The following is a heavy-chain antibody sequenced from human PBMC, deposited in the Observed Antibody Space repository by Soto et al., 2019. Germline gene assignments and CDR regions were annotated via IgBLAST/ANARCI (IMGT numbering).Heavy chain of an antibody. CDR1: GGSFSGYY. J-gene: IGHJ4*02. D-gene: IGHD1-1*01. CDR3: GRLAKGGTTYGYLDY. Sequence: SETLSLTCAIYGGSFSGYYWSWLRQPPGKGLEWIGEINHSGSTNYNPSLKSRVTISADTSKNQFSLKLTSVTAADTAVYYCGRLAKGGTTYGYLDYWGQGNMVTVSS. V-gene: IGHV4-34*01. CDR2: INHSGST.